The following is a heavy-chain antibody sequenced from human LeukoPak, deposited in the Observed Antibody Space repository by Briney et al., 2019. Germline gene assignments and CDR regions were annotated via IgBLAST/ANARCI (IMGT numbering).Heavy chain of an antibody. CDR2: INPNSGGT. Sequence: ASVKVSCKASGYTFTGYYMHWVRQAPGQGLEWMGWINPNSGGTNYAQKFQGRVTMTGDTSISTAYMELSRLRSDDTAVYYCARVAVIAVAGPTFDYWGQGTLVTVSS. V-gene: IGHV1-2*02. D-gene: IGHD6-19*01. CDR1: GYTFTGYY. J-gene: IGHJ4*02. CDR3: ARVAVIAVAGPTFDY.